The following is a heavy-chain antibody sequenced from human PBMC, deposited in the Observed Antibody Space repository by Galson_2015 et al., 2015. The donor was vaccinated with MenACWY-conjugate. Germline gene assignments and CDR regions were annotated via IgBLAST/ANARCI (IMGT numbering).Heavy chain of an antibody. J-gene: IGHJ4*02. CDR1: GFTFNNYD. Sequence: SLRLSCATSGFTFNNYDMNWVRQAPGKGLEWVSSISTSSTNIYYADSVNGRFTISRDNAKNSVYLQMNSLRAEDTAVYFCARVVPSAMIHGFDYWGQGTLVTVSS. V-gene: IGHV3-21*01. CDR3: ARVVPSAMIHGFDY. CDR2: ISTSSTNI. D-gene: IGHD2-2*01.